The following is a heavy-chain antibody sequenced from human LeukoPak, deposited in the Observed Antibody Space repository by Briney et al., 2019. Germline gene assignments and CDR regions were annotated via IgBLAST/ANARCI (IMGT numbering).Heavy chain of an antibody. CDR2: ITSDGSST. CDR1: GFTFDVTW. V-gene: IGHV3-74*03. CDR3: ARVLRRYFDY. Sequence: GGSLRLSCAASGFTFDVTWLHWVRQPPGKVLVWVARITSDGSSTTYAESVKGRFTISRDNAKNSLYLQVNSLRAEDTAVYYCARVLRRYFDYWGQGTLVTVS. J-gene: IGHJ4*02.